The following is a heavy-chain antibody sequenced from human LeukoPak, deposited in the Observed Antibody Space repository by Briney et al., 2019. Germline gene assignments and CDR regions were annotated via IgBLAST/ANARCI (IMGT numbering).Heavy chain of an antibody. CDR3: ARGTGCTGGSCSYYGMDV. CDR2: INAGNGDT. V-gene: IGHV1-3*01. Sequence: ASVKVSCKGSGYTFSSYAMHWVRQAPGQRLEWMGWINAGNGDTEYSQKFQGSLTITRDTSATTTYMELSSLRSEDTAAYYCARGTGCTGGSCSYYGMDVWGQGTTVTVSS. CDR1: GYTFSSYA. D-gene: IGHD2-15*01. J-gene: IGHJ6*02.